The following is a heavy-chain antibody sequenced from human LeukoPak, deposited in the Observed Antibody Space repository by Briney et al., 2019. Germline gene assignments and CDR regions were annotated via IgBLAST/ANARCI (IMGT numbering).Heavy chain of an antibody. D-gene: IGHD5-12*01. CDR1: GGAFSGYY. CDR2: INHSGST. V-gene: IGHV4-34*01. CDR3: ARASATVNSTPFDY. Sequence: PSETLSLTSAFEGGAFSGYYWIWIRQPPGKGLEWIGEINHSGSTNYNPSLKSRVTISVDTSKNQFSLKLSSVTAADTAVYYCARASATVNSTPFDYWGQGTLVTVSS. J-gene: IGHJ4*02.